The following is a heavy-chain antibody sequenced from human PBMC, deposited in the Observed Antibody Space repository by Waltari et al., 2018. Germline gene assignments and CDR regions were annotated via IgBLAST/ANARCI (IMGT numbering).Heavy chain of an antibody. CDR2: IYYSGST. D-gene: IGHD3-22*01. J-gene: IGHJ3*02. CDR3: ARRRYYYDLHDAFDI. V-gene: IGHV4-39*01. CDR1: GGSISSSSYY. Sequence: QLQLQESGPGLVKPSETLSLTDTVSGGSISSSSYYWGWSRQPPGKGREWIGSIYYSGSTYYNPSLKSLVTISVDTSKNQFSLKLSSVTAADTAVYYCARRRYYYDLHDAFDIWGQGTMVTVSS.